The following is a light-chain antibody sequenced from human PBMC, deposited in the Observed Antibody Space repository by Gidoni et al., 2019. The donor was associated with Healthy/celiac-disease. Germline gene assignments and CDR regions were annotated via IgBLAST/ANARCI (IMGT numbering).Light chain of an antibody. J-gene: IGKJ4*01. CDR3: QQLNSYPLT. V-gene: IGKV1-9*01. CDR2: AAS. Sequence: DIQLTKSPSFLSASVGDRVTITCRASQGISSYLAWYQQKPGKAPKLLIYAASTLQRGVPSRFSGSGSGTEFTLTISSLQPEDFATYYCQQLNSYPLTFGGGTKLEIK. CDR1: QGISSY.